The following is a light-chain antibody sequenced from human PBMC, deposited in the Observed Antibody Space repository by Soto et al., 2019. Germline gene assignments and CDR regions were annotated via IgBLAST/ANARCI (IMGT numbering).Light chain of an antibody. CDR3: QHFKSFPIT. J-gene: IGKJ5*01. Sequence: AIQLTQSPSSLPASVGDRVTITGRASQGISTLLAWYQQKTGKPPKLLIYESSLLQSGVPSRFRGTGSGTDCTLPLSRLQPEDFATYYCQHFKSFPITFGQGTRLDIK. V-gene: IGKV1-13*02. CDR2: ESS. CDR1: QGISTL.